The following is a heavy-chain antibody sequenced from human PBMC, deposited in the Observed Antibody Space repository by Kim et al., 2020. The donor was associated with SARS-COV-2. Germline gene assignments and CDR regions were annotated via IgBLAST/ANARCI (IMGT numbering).Heavy chain of an antibody. CDR1: GGTFRSYA. Sequence: SVKVSCKASGGTFRSYAITWVRQAPGQGLESMGVIIPVYGPVKYAHKFQGRVTITADESTSTAYMELNSLRSGDTALYYCARNSSRLVAFDIWGQGT. CDR3: ARNSSRLVAFDI. D-gene: IGHD6-13*01. CDR2: IIPVYGPV. J-gene: IGHJ3*02. V-gene: IGHV1-69*13.